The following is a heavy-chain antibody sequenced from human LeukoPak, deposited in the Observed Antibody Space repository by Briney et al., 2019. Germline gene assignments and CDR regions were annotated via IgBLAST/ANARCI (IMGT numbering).Heavy chain of an antibody. CDR3: AKEGYCSSTSCDGNY. CDR2: ISGSGGST. V-gene: IGHV3-23*01. J-gene: IGHJ4*02. CDR1: GXTFSSYA. Sequence: GGSXXLSCAXSGXTFSSYAMSWVRQAPGKGLEWVSAISGSGGSTYYAGSVKGRFTISRDNSKNTLYLQMNSLRAEDTAVYYCAKEGYCSSTSCDGNYWGQGTLVTVSS. D-gene: IGHD2-2*01.